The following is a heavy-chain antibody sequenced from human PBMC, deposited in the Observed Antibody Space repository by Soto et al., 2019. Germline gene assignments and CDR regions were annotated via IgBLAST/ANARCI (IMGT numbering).Heavy chain of an antibody. CDR2: INSDGSST. CDR3: ARDETSVLRFFGWGENWFDP. D-gene: IGHD3-3*01. J-gene: IGHJ5*02. Sequence: GGSLRLSCAASGFTFSSYWMHWVRQAPGKGLVWVSRINSDGSSTSYADSVKGRFTISRDNAKNTLYLQMNSLRAEDTAVYYCARDETSVLRFFGWGENWFDPWGQGTLVTVSS. CDR1: GFTFSSYW. V-gene: IGHV3-74*01.